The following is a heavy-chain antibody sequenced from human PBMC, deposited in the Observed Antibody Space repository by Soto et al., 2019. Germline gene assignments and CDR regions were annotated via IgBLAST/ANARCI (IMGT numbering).Heavy chain of an antibody. CDR3: ARDFSSSADGFGY. J-gene: IGHJ4*02. CDR1: GYTFTDNY. V-gene: IGHV1-2*02. Sequence: ASVKVSCKASGYTFTDNYIHWVRQAPGHGLEWMGWINPNTGGTNYAQKFQGRVTVTRDTSITTAYMELSRLRSDDTAVYYCARDFSSSADGFGYWGQGTLVTVSS. CDR2: INPNTGGT. D-gene: IGHD6-6*01.